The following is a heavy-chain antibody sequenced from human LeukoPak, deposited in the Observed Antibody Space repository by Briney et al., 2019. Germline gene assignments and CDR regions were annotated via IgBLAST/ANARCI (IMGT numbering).Heavy chain of an antibody. Sequence: GGSLRLSCAASGFTFSSYGMHWVRQAPGKGLEWVAFIRYDGSNKYYAESVKGRFTISRDNSKNTLYLQMNSLRAEDTAVYYCAASYYYDSSGYFYFDYWGQGTLVTVSS. V-gene: IGHV3-30*02. J-gene: IGHJ4*02. CDR2: IRYDGSNK. CDR3: AASYYYDSSGYFYFDY. CDR1: GFTFSSYG. D-gene: IGHD3-22*01.